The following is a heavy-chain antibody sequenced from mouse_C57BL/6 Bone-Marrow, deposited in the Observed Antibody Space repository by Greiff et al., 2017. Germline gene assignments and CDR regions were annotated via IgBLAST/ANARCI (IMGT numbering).Heavy chain of an antibody. V-gene: IGHV1-78*01. CDR3: ARPYYYGSSYYFDY. J-gene: IGHJ2*01. D-gene: IGHD1-1*01. CDR2: IYPRDGST. Sequence: VKLMESDAELVKPGASVKISCTVSGYTFTDHTIHWMKQRPEQGLEWIGYIYPRDGSTKYNEKFKGKATLTADKSSSTAYMPLNSLTSEDSAVYFCARPYYYGSSYYFDYWGKGTTLTVSS. CDR1: GYTFTDHT.